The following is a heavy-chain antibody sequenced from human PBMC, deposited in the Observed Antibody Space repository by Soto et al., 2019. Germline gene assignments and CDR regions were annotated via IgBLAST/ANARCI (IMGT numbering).Heavy chain of an antibody. V-gene: IGHV1-3*05. CDR2: INAGNGNT. D-gene: IGHD5-18*01. J-gene: IGHJ4*02. CDR1: GYTFTSYA. CDR3: ARVRIQLWLWGYFDY. Sequence: QVQLVQSGAEEKKPGASVKVSCKASGYTFTSYAMHWVRQAPGQRLEWMGWINAGNGNTKYSQKFQGRVTITRDTSXTTAYMELSSLRSEDTAVYYCARVRIQLWLWGYFDYWGQGTLVTVSS.